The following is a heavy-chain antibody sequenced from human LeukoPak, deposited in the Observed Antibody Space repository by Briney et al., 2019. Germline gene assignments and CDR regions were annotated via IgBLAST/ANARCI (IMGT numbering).Heavy chain of an antibody. CDR2: IYYSGST. Sequence: TLSLTCTVSGGSISSGGYYWSWIRQHPGKGLEWIGYIYYSGSTYYNPSLKSRVTISVDTSKNQFSLKLSSVTAADTAVYYCARVDCSSTSCYLAYWGQGTLVTVSS. CDR1: GGSISSGGYY. D-gene: IGHD2-2*01. J-gene: IGHJ4*02. V-gene: IGHV4-31*03. CDR3: ARVDCSSTSCYLAY.